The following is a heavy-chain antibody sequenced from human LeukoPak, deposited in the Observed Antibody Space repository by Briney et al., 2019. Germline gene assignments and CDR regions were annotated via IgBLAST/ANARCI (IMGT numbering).Heavy chain of an antibody. CDR2: IRGKAYGGTT. CDR1: GFTFGDYA. V-gene: IGHV3-49*04. D-gene: IGHD7-27*01. Sequence: PGGSLRLSCTASGFTFGDYAMSWVRQAPGKGLEWVGFIRGKAYGGTTEYAASVKGRFTISRDDSKSIAYLQMNSLKTEDTAVYYCTRDFPPLGIDYWGQGTLVTVSS. CDR3: TRDFPPLGIDY. J-gene: IGHJ4*02.